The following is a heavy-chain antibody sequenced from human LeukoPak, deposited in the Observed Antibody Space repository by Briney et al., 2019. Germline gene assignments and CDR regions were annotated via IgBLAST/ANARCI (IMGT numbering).Heavy chain of an antibody. CDR1: GGSFSVYS. CDR3: ARHSLLWFGELLTYFDY. D-gene: IGHD3-10*01. J-gene: IGHJ4*02. V-gene: IGHV4-34*01. Sequence: PSETLSLTCAVSGGSFSVYSWTWVRQPPGKGLEWIGEISPSGSTNYNPSLKSRVTISVDTTKSQFSLNVSSVTAADTAVYYCARHSLLWFGELLTYFDYWGQGTLVTVSS. CDR2: ISPSGST.